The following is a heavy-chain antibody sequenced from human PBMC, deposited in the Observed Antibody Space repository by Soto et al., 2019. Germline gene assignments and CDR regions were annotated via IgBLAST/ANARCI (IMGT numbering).Heavy chain of an antibody. V-gene: IGHV3-23*01. J-gene: IGHJ3*02. D-gene: IGHD2-15*01. Sequence: GGSLRLSCAASGFTFSSYAMSWVRQAPGKGLEWVSAISGSGGSTYYADSVKGRFTIARDNSKNTLYLQMNSLRAEDTAVYYCAKDIVVVVAAGDAFDIWGQGTMVTVSS. CDR2: ISGSGGST. CDR3: AKDIVVVVAAGDAFDI. CDR1: GFTFSSYA.